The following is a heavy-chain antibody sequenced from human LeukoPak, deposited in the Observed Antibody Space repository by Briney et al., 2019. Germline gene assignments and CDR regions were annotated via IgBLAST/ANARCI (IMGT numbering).Heavy chain of an antibody. CDR2: IYYSGST. CDR1: GGSISSYY. J-gene: IGHJ4*02. D-gene: IGHD5-18*01. Sequence: SETLSLTCTVSGGSISSYYWSWIRQPPGRGLEWIGYIYYSGSTNYNPSLKSRVTISVDTSKNQFSLKLSSVTAADTAVYYCARGRNSGKTAMVRRPVFDYWGQGTLVTVSS. V-gene: IGHV4-59*01. CDR3: ARGRNSGKTAMVRRPVFDY.